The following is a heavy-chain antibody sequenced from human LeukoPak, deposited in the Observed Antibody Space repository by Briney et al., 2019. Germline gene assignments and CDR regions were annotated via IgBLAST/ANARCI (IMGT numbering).Heavy chain of an antibody. CDR1: NYSISSGYY. CDR3: ARARYSYDLDY. Sequence: PSETLSLTCTVSNYSISSGYYWGWVRQSPGKGLEWIGSVYYSGTTYDNPSLKSRVTISVDTSKNQFSLQLNSVTPEDTAVYYCARARYSYDLDYWGQGTLVTVSS. J-gene: IGHJ4*02. D-gene: IGHD5-18*01. CDR2: VYYSGTT. V-gene: IGHV4-38-2*02.